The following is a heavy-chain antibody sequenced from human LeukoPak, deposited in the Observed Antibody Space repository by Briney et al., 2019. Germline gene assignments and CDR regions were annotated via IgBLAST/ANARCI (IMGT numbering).Heavy chain of an antibody. CDR1: GFTFSSYV. V-gene: IGHV3-23*01. CDR2: ISNSGGNT. D-gene: IGHD3-10*01. CDR3: AKDVGSSKRGTDC. Sequence: GGSLRLSCAASGFTFSSYVLNWVRQAPGKGLEWVSAISNSGGNTYYADSVKGRFTISRDNSKNTLYLQMNSLRAEDTAVYYCAKDVGSSKRGTDCWGQGTLVTVSS. J-gene: IGHJ4*02.